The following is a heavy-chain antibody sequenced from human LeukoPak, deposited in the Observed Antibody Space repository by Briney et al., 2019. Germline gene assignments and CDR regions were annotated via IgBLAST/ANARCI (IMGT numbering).Heavy chain of an antibody. CDR1: GGSFNVNY. Sequence: SETLSLTCAVYGGSFNVNYWSWIRQPPGRGLEWIGEINLSGSTRYTPSLKSRVTISVDTSKSQFSLRLSSVTAADTAVYYCARHGNIVVVPDASKAFDIWGQGTMVTVSS. J-gene: IGHJ3*02. V-gene: IGHV4-34*01. CDR3: ARHGNIVVVPDASKAFDI. D-gene: IGHD2-2*01. CDR2: INLSGST.